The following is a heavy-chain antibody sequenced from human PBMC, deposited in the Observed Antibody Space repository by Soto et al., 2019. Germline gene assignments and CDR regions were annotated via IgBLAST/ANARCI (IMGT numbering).Heavy chain of an antibody. CDR1: GFTFSSYA. CDR2: ISSNGGST. D-gene: IGHD6-13*01. CDR3: VKEIVAAGGRQGMDV. V-gene: IGHV3-64*01. J-gene: IGHJ6*02. Sequence: PGGSLRLSCAASGFTFSSYAMHWVRQAPGKGLEYVSAISSNGGSTYYANSVKGRFTISRDNSKNTLYLQMSSLKVEDMAVYYCVKEIVAAGGRQGMDVWGQGTTVTVSS.